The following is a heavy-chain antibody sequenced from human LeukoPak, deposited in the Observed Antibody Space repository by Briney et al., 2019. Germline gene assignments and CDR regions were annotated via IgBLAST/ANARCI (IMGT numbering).Heavy chain of an antibody. CDR2: IYYSGST. J-gene: IGHJ4*02. CDR1: GGSISSSSYY. D-gene: IGHD6-19*01. V-gene: IGHV4-39*07. Sequence: SETLSLTCTVSGGSISSSSYYWGWIRQPPGKGLEWIGSIYYSGSTYYNPSLKSRVTISVDTSKNQFSLKLSSVTAADTAVYYCARAWAVASLYYFDYWGQGTLVTVSS. CDR3: ARAWAVASLYYFDY.